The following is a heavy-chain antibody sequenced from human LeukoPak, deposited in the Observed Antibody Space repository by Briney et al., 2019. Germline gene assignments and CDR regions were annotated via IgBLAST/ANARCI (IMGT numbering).Heavy chain of an antibody. D-gene: IGHD2-15*01. CDR1: GFTFSSYS. J-gene: IGHJ3*02. CDR3: ARDIYCSGDSCYTGAFDI. Sequence: GGSLRLSCAASGFTFSSYSMNWVRQAPGKGLEWVSYISSSSSTVYYADSAKGRFTIYRDNAKDSLYLQMNSLRDEDTAVYYCARDIYCSGDSCYTGAFDIWGQGTMVTVSS. V-gene: IGHV3-48*02. CDR2: ISSSSSTV.